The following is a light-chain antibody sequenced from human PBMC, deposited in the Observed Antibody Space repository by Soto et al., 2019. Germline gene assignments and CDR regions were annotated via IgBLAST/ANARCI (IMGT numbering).Light chain of an antibody. CDR1: QNVVTD. J-gene: IGKJ4*01. CDR3: QERYNWPPIT. V-gene: IGKV3-11*01. Sequence: EIVLTQSPATLFMSPGERATLSCRASQNVVTDLAWYQQKRGQAPRLLIYDASSRAIVIPARFSGSGSGTDFPPTIGSLEPDDFARYFCQERYNWPPITCGGGTNVEIK. CDR2: DAS.